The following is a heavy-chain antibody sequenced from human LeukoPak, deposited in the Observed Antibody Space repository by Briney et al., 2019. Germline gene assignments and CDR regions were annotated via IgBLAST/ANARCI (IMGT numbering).Heavy chain of an antibody. CDR1: GFTFSSYS. J-gene: IGHJ4*02. CDR2: ISSSSSYI. V-gene: IGHV3-21*01. CDR3: AGDSSNWNIDY. D-gene: IGHD6-13*01. Sequence: GGSLRLSCTASGFTFSSYSMNWVRQAPGKGLDWVSSISSSSSYIYYADSVKGRFTIPRDNAKNSLYLQMNSLRVEDTAVYYCAGDSSNWNIDYWGQGTPVTVSS.